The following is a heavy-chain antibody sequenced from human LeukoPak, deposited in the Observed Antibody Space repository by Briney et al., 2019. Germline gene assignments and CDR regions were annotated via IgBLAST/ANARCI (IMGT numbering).Heavy chain of an antibody. CDR3: ARPRLEYCSGGSCFDAFDI. J-gene: IGHJ3*02. Sequence: GGTLRLSCAASGFTFSSYGMSWVRQAPGKGLEWVSAISGSGGSTYYADSVKGRFTISRDNSKNTLYLQMNSLTAEDTAIYSCARPRLEYCSGGSCFDAFDIRGQGTMVTVSS. CDR2: ISGSGGST. CDR1: GFTFSSYG. V-gene: IGHV3-23*01. D-gene: IGHD2-15*01.